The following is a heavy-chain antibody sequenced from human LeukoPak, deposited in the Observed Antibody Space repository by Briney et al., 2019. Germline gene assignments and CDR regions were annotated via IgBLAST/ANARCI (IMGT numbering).Heavy chain of an antibody. CDR3: SRDLTMVRGVTDY. D-gene: IGHD3-10*01. V-gene: IGHV3-72*01. CDR2: SRNKAYSYTT. CDR1: GFTFSDHY. J-gene: IGHJ4*02. Sequence: GGSLRPSCAASGFTFSDHYVDWVRQAPGKGLEWVGRSRNKAYSYTTEYAASVKGRFSISRDDSRNSVYLQMNSLKIEDTAAYYCSRDLTMVRGVTDYWGQGTLVTVSS.